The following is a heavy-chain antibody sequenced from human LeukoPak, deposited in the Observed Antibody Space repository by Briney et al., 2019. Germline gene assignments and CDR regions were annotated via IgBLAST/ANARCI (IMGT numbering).Heavy chain of an antibody. CDR3: ARDYRRDFWSGYYFDY. CDR2: IKQDGSEK. Sequence: GGSLRLSCAASGFTLSRYWVSWVRQAPGKGREWVGNIKQDGSEKYYVDSVKGRYTISRDNAKNSLYLQMNSLRAEDTAVYYCARDYRRDFWSGYYFDYWGQGTLVTVSS. J-gene: IGHJ4*02. V-gene: IGHV3-7*01. CDR1: GFTLSRYW. D-gene: IGHD3-3*01.